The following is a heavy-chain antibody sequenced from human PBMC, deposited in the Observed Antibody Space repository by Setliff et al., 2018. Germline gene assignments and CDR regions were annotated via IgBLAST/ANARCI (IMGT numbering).Heavy chain of an antibody. CDR3: AKAIAPIVVVPAAMLEAY. V-gene: IGHV3-23*01. Sequence: RLSCAASGFTFSSYWMSWVRQAPGTGLEWVSSISNGGGSTYYADSVKGRFTISRDNSKNTLYLQMNSLRAEDTAVYYCAKAIAPIVVVPAAMLEAYWGQGTLVTVSS. D-gene: IGHD2-2*01. CDR2: ISNGGGST. J-gene: IGHJ4*02. CDR1: GFTFSSYW.